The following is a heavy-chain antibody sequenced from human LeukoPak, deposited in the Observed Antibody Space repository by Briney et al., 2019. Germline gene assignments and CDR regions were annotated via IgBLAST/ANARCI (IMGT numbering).Heavy chain of an antibody. CDR2: ISDNGGNT. V-gene: IGHV3-23*01. D-gene: IGHD6-19*01. CDR1: GFTFSIYG. CDR3: AKDLSTYSSGWYFDY. Sequence: PGGTLRLSCAASGFTFSIYGMGWVRQVPGKGLERVSSISDNGGNTYYADSAKGRFTISRDNSKNTLYLQMNSLRAEDTAVYYYAKDLSTYSSGWYFDYWGQGTLVTVSS. J-gene: IGHJ4*02.